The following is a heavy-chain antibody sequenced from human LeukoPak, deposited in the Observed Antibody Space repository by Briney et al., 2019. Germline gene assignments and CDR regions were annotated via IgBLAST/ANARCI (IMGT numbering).Heavy chain of an antibody. J-gene: IGHJ4*02. V-gene: IGHV4-39*01. CDR3: ARSLSSGFDS. CDR2: VYYTGTT. Sequence: PSETLSLTCTVSGGSFSSSVYYWGWIRQPPGKGLEWIGTVYYTGTTYYNPSLKSRVAISVDTSKNQFSLKLSSVTAAGTAVYYCARSLSSGFDSWGQGTLVTVSS. D-gene: IGHD3-22*01. CDR1: GGSFSSSVYY.